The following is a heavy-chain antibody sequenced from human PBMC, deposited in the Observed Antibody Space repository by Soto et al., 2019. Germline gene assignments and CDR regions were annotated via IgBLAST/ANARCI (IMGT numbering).Heavy chain of an antibody. CDR2: IYYSGST. Sequence: QLQLQESGPGLVKPSETLSLTCTVSGGSISSSSYYWGWIRQPPGKGLEWIATIYYSGSTYYNPSLKSRITISVDTSKHQFSLKLVSVTAADTAVYYCARHLSRRGGFDDWGQGTLVTVAS. D-gene: IGHD3-10*01. CDR3: ARHLSRRGGFDD. CDR1: GGSISSSSYY. J-gene: IGHJ4*02. V-gene: IGHV4-39*01.